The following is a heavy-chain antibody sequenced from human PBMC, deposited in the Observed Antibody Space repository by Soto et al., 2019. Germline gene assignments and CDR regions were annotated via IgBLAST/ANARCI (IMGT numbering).Heavy chain of an antibody. V-gene: IGHV3-7*01. CDR2: IKQDGSEK. J-gene: IGHJ4*02. CDR1: GFTFSSYW. Sequence: EVQLVESGGGLVQPGGSLRLSCAASGFTFSSYWMSWVRQAPGKGLEWVANIKQDGSEKYYVDSVKGRFTISRDNAKNARYLQRNSLRAEDTAVYYCAREDYSKGFFDYWGQGTLVTVSS. D-gene: IGHD4-4*01. CDR3: AREDYSKGFFDY.